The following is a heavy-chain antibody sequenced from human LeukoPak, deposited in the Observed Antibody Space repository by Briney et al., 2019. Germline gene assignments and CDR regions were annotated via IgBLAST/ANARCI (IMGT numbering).Heavy chain of an antibody. Sequence: KPSETLSLTCTVSGGSISSYYWSWIRQPPGKGLEWIGYIYYSGSTNYNPSLKSRVTISVDTSKNQFSLKLSSVTAADTAVYYCARGGAPKYYYDSSGYYDYWGRGTLVTVSS. CDR3: ARGGAPKYYYDSSGYYDY. CDR2: IYYSGST. CDR1: GGSISSYY. J-gene: IGHJ4*02. D-gene: IGHD3-22*01. V-gene: IGHV4-59*08.